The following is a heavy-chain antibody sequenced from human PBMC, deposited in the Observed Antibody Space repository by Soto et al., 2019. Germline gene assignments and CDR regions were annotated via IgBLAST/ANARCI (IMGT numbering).Heavy chain of an antibody. CDR1: GGSISSYY. Sequence: PSETLSLTCTVSGGSISSYYWSWIRQPPGKGLEWIGYIYYSGSTNYNPSLKSRVTISVDTSKNQFSLKLSSVTAADTAVYYCATTREISSCYPRGREDVQAVWTQGTTDPVS. J-gene: IGHJ6*02. V-gene: IGHV4-59*08. D-gene: IGHD3-22*01. CDR2: IYYSGST. CDR3: ATTREISSCYPRGREDVQAV.